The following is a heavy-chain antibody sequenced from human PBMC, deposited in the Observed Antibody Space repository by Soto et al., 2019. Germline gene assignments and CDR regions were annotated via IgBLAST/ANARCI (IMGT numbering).Heavy chain of an antibody. CDR1: GGTFSSYA. J-gene: IGHJ6*02. D-gene: IGHD3-22*01. Sequence: QVQLVQSGAEVKKPGSSVKVSCKASGGTFSSYAISWVRQAPGQGHEWMGGIIPIFGTANYAQKFQGRVTITADESTTTAYMELSSLRSEDTAVYYCARDLKRYYDSSGYGYYYYGMDVWGQGTTVTVSS. V-gene: IGHV1-69*01. CDR3: ARDLKRYYDSSGYGYYYYGMDV. CDR2: IIPIFGTA.